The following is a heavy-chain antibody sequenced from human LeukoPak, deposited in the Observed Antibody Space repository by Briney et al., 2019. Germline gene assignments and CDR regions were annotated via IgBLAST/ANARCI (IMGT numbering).Heavy chain of an antibody. CDR3: ARDSSMGWFGELRAFDY. Sequence: GASVKVSCKASGGTFSSYAISWVRQAPGQGLEWMGRIIPILGIANYAQKFQGRVTITADKSKSTAYMELSSLRSEDTAVYYCARDSSMGWFGELRAFDYWGQGTLVTVSS. V-gene: IGHV1-69*04. CDR2: IIPILGIA. D-gene: IGHD3-10*01. J-gene: IGHJ4*02. CDR1: GGTFSSYA.